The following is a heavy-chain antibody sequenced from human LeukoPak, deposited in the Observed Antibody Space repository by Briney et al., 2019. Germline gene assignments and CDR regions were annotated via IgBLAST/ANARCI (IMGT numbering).Heavy chain of an antibody. Sequence: GGSLRLSCAASGFTYSSYAMSCVRQAPGKGLECVSAISSSGASAHYADSVKGRFTISRDNSKKTLNLQMNSLRAEDTAVFYCAEYYYDSRGYYPDAFDIWGHGTMVTVSS. CDR3: AEYYYDSRGYYPDAFDI. CDR2: ISSSGASA. CDR1: GFTYSSYA. V-gene: IGHV3-23*01. D-gene: IGHD3-22*01. J-gene: IGHJ3*02.